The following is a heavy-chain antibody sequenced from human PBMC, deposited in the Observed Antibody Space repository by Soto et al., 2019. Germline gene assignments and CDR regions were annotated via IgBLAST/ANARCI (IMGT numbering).Heavy chain of an antibody. J-gene: IGHJ4*02. CDR2: IYWHDDK. CDR1: GFSLSTSGVG. D-gene: IGHD3-16*01. V-gene: IGHV2-5*01. Sequence: GPPLGNXPQTLTLTCTLSGFSLSTSGVGVNCIRQPPGKALEWLALIYWHDDKRYSPSLKSRLTITKDTSKNQVVLTMTKMDPVDSATYYCAHRGGATVGLYYFDCWGQGALVTVCS. CDR3: AHRGGATVGLYYFDC.